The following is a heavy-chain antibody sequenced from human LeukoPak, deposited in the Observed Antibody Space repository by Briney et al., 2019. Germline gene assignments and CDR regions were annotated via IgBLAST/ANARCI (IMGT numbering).Heavy chain of an antibody. Sequence: GGSLRLSCAASGFTFSSFGMSWVRQAPGKGLEWVSAISSTGGTAYYADSVKGRFTISRDNAKNSLYLQMNSLRAEDTAVYYCARVGPWVNPDYYYYMDVWGKGTTVTVSS. V-gene: IGHV3-21*01. CDR1: GFTFSSFG. J-gene: IGHJ6*03. CDR3: ARVGPWVNPDYYYYMDV. CDR2: ISSTGGTA. D-gene: IGHD1-14*01.